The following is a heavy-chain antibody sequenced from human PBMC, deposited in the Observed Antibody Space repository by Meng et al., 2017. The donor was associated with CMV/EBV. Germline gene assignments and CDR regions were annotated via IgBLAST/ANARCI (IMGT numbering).Heavy chain of an antibody. J-gene: IGHJ4*02. Sequence: GESLKISCAASGFTFSSYAMHWVRQAPGKGLEWVAVISYDGSNKYYADSVKGRFTISRDNCKNTLYLQMNSLRAEDTAVYYCARGWLRARIDYWGQGTLVTVSS. CDR1: GFTFSSYA. D-gene: IGHD5-18*01. CDR2: ISYDGSNK. CDR3: ARGWLRARIDY. V-gene: IGHV3-30*04.